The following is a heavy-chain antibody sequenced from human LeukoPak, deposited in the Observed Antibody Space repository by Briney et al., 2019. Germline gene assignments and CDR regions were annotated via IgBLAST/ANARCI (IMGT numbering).Heavy chain of an antibody. J-gene: IGHJ6*03. D-gene: IGHD3-16*01. CDR1: GYTFTSYG. CDR3: ARAHRLGFYYYMDV. CDR2: IIPIFGTA. V-gene: IGHV1-69*13. Sequence: SVKGSCKASGYTFTSYGISWVRQAPGQGLEWVGGIIPIFGTANSAQRFQGGVTISADESTRRAYMELSSLRSEDTAVYYCARAHRLGFYYYMDVWGKGTTVTISS.